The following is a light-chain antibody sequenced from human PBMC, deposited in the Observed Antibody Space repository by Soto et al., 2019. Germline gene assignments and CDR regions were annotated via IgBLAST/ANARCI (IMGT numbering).Light chain of an antibody. CDR3: LLYSGGYV. CDR1: TGAVATGHY. Sequence: QAVVTQEPSLTVSPGGTVTLTCGSSTGAVATGHYAYWFHQKPGQAPRPLIYDTYNRFSWTPARFSGSLLGGKAALTLSGAQPEDEADYYCLLYSGGYVFGAGKKVNV. CDR2: DTY. V-gene: IGLV7-46*01. J-gene: IGLJ1*01.